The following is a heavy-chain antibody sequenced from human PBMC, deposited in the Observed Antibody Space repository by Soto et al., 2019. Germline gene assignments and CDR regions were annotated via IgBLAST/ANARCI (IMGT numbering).Heavy chain of an antibody. D-gene: IGHD7-27*01. Sequence: QVQLVESGGGVVQPGRSLRLSCAASGFTFSSYGMHWVRQAPGKGLEWVAVISYDGSNKYYADSVKGRFTISRDNSKNTLYLQMNSLRAEDTAVYYYAKLGFDYWGQGTLVTVSS. V-gene: IGHV3-30*18. J-gene: IGHJ4*02. CDR1: GFTFSSYG. CDR2: ISYDGSNK. CDR3: AKLGFDY.